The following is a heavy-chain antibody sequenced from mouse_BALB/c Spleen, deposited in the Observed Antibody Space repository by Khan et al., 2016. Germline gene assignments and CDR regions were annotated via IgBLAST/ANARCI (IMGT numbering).Heavy chain of an antibody. Sequence: QIQLVQSGPELKKPGETVKISCKASGYTFTNYGMIWVQQAPGKGLKWMGWINPYTGEPTYADDFKGRFAFSLETSASTAYFQINNLKTEDMATYFCERGGNYEGDYAMDYWGQGTAVTVSS. CDR1: GYTFTNYG. CDR3: ERGGNYEGDYAMDY. V-gene: IGHV9-1*02. J-gene: IGHJ4*01. D-gene: IGHD2-1*01. CDR2: INPYTGEP.